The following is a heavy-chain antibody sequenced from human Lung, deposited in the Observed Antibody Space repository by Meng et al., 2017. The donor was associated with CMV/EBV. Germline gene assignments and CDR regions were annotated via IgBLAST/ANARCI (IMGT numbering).Heavy chain of an antibody. Sequence: QLQLQESGPGLVRPSETLSPTCFVSGGSISSSTYYWAWIRQPPGKGLEWIGSLYDSGSTYYHPSLKSRVTISVDTSKTYFSLKLRSVTAADTAVYYCARDLEYWGQGTLVTVSS. CDR2: LYDSGST. CDR3: ARDLEY. V-gene: IGHV4-39*07. CDR1: GGSISSSTYY. D-gene: IGHD1-1*01. J-gene: IGHJ4*02.